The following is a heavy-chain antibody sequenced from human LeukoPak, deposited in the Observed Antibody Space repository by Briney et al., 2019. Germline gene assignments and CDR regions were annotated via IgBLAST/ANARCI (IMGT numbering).Heavy chain of an antibody. Sequence: GRSLKLSCKPSRGTFSRSAISCVRQAPGHRLESLSSFIPILGIANYAQKFQGRVTITADKSTSTAYMELSSLRSEDTAVYYCARDNILTGYYKGWFDPWGQGTLVTVSS. CDR2: FIPILGIA. J-gene: IGHJ5*02. V-gene: IGHV1-69*04. CDR3: ARDNILTGYYKGWFDP. D-gene: IGHD3-9*01. CDR1: RGTFSRSA.